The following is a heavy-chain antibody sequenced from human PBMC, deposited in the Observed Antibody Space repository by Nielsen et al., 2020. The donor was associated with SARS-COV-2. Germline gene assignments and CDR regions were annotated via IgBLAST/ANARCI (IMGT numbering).Heavy chain of an antibody. CDR3: ARESSGWYALTTYYYYGMDV. CDR1: GFTFSSYS. V-gene: IGHV3-48*01. J-gene: IGHJ6*02. Sequence: GESLKISCAASGFTFSSYSMNWVRQAPGKGLEWVSYISSSSSTIYYADSVKGRFTISRDNAKNSLYLQMNSLRAEDTAVYYCARESSGWYALTTYYYYGMDVWGQGTTVTVSS. D-gene: IGHD6-19*01. CDR2: ISSSSSTI.